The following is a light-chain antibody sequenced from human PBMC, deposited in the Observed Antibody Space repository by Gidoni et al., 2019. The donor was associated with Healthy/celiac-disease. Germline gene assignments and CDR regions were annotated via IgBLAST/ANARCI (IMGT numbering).Light chain of an antibody. CDR3: QQYGSSPWT. V-gene: IGKV3-20*01. CDR1: QSVSSSY. J-gene: IGKJ1*01. CDR2: CAS. Sequence: ESGLTQSPGTLSLSPGERATLACRASQSVSSSYLAWYQQKPGQAPRLLIYCASSRATGIPDRFSGSGSGTDFTLTISRLEPEDFAVYYCQQYGSSPWTFGQGTKVEIK.